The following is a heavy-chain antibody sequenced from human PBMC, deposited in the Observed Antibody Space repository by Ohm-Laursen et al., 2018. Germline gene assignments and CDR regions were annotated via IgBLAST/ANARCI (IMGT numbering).Heavy chain of an antibody. J-gene: IGHJ4*02. V-gene: IGHV3-23*01. CDR3: AKDGQWLVYFDY. CDR1: GFTFSSYA. CDR2: ISYSGGST. D-gene: IGHD6-19*01. Sequence: SLRLSCTASGFTFSSYAMTWVRQAPGKGLEWVSTISYSGGSTYYADSVKGRFTISRDNSKNTLYLQMNSLRAEDTAVYYCAKDGQWLVYFDYWGQGTLVTVSS.